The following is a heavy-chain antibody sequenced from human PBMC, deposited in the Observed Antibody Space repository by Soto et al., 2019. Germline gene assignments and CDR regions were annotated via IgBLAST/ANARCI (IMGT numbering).Heavy chain of an antibody. CDR1: GYSFTSYW. V-gene: IGHV5-51*01. Sequence: GESLKISCKGSGYSFTSYWIGWVRQMPGKGLEWMGISYPGDSDTRYSPSFQGQVTISADKSISTAYLQWSSLKASDTAMYYCARADGTGDYYYYYGMDVWGQGTTVTVSS. J-gene: IGHJ6*02. CDR3: ARADGTGDYYYYYGMDV. D-gene: IGHD2-8*02. CDR2: SYPGDSDT.